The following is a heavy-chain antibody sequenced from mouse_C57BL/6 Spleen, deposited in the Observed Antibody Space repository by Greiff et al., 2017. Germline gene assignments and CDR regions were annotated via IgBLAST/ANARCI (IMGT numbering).Heavy chain of an antibody. CDR2: ISGGGGNT. Sequence: EVQLVESGGGLVKPGGSLKLSCAASGFTFSSYTMSWVRQTPEKRLEWVATISGGGGNTYYPDSVKGRFTISRDNAKNTLYLHMSSLRSEDTALYYCARQGSDWAGAMDGWGQGTSVTVAS. CDR1: GFTFSSYT. CDR3: ARQGSDWAGAMDG. D-gene: IGHD4-1*01. V-gene: IGHV5-9*01. J-gene: IGHJ4*01.